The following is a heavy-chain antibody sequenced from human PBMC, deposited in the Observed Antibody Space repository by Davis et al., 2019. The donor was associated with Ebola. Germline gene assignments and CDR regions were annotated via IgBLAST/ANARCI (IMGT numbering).Heavy chain of an antibody. D-gene: IGHD3-9*01. Sequence: SETLSPTCPLPGVSPISFYRTWTWQPSGKGLEWIGTAHYTGYTNFNPSLKRGVSIPVATSKNQFSLKLSSVTAADTAVYYCASGVTDILTGFVDVWGKGTTVTVST. CDR2: AHYTGYT. V-gene: IGHV4-59*01. CDR1: GVSPISFY. J-gene: IGHJ6*04. CDR3: ASGVTDILTGFVDV.